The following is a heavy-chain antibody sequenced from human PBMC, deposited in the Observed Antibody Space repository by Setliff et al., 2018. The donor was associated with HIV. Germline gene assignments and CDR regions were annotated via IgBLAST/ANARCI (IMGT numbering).Heavy chain of an antibody. CDR1: GFSFSSYS. CDR3: AKVRPRQLVSAKPPYFFDY. Sequence: GGSLRLSCTASGFSFSSYSINWVRQAPGKGLEWVSYISDPIYYADSVKGRFTISRDNSRNTLYLQMNGLRAEDTALYYCAKVRPRQLVSAKPPYFFDYWGQGTLVTVSS. D-gene: IGHD6-13*01. CDR2: ISDPI. J-gene: IGHJ4*02. V-gene: IGHV3-48*01.